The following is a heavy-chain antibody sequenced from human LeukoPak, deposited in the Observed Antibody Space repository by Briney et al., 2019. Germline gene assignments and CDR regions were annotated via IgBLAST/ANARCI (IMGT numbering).Heavy chain of an antibody. D-gene: IGHD3-22*01. J-gene: IGHJ5*02. V-gene: IGHV1-69*13. Sequence: ASVKVSCKASGGTFSSYAISWVRQAPGQGLEWMGGIIPIFGTANYAQKFQGGVTITADESTSTAYMELSSLRSEDTAVYYCARGDLGYEVFDWFDPWGQGTLVTVSS. CDR2: IIPIFGTA. CDR1: GGTFSSYA. CDR3: ARGDLGYEVFDWFDP.